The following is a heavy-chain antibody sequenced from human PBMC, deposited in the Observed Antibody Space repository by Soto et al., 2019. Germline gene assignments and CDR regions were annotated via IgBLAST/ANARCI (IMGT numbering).Heavy chain of an antibody. CDR3: ATDYYDSTGYWGAFDI. Sequence: SVKVSCTASGGTFSSYAISWVRQAPGQGLEWMGGIIPIFGTANYAQKFQGRVTITADKSTSTAYMELSSLRSEDTAVYYCATDYYDSTGYWGAFDIWGQGTMVTVS. CDR1: GGTFSSYA. D-gene: IGHD3-22*01. J-gene: IGHJ3*02. CDR2: IIPIFGTA. V-gene: IGHV1-69*06.